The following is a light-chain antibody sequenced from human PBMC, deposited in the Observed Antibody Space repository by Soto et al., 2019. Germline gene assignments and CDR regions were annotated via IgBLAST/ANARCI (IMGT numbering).Light chain of an antibody. Sequence: DIQMTQSPSTLSASVGDRVTITCRASQSISTWLAWYQQKAGKAPKVLIYDALSLESGVPSRFSGSGSGTEFTLTISSLAPDDFTTYFCQQYNTYPWTFGQGTKVDIK. J-gene: IGKJ1*01. CDR1: QSISTW. CDR3: QQYNTYPWT. V-gene: IGKV1-5*01. CDR2: DAL.